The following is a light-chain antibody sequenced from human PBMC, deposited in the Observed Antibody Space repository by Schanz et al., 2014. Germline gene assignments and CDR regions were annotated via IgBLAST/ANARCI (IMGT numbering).Light chain of an antibody. CDR3: CSYADSGTRYL. CDR2: DVS. Sequence: QSALTQPASVSGSPGQSITISCTGTSSDVGGYDFVSWYHQHPDKAPKLMIYDVSNRPSGVSNRFSASKSGNTASLTISDLQAEDEADYYCCSYADSGTRYLFGTGTKLTVL. J-gene: IGLJ1*01. V-gene: IGLV2-14*03. CDR1: SSDVGGYDF.